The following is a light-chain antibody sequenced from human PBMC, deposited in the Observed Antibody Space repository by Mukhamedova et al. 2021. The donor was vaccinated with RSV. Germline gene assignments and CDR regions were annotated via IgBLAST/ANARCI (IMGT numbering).Light chain of an antibody. J-gene: IGKJ1*01. Sequence: WYQRRVHGKAPKRLIYAASSLQSGVPSRFSGSGSGTEFTLTITSLQPEVFATYYCLHHNNYPQTFGQGTKVEIK. V-gene: IGKV1-17*01. CDR2: AAS. CDR3: LHHNNYPQT.